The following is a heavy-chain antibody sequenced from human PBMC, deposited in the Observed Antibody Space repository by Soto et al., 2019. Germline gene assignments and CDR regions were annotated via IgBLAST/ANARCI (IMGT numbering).Heavy chain of an antibody. CDR3: AIGFSPGIAVAGPYDY. CDR2: ISYDGSNK. D-gene: IGHD6-19*01. CDR1: GFTFSSYG. J-gene: IGHJ4*02. Sequence: GGSLRLSCAASGFTFSSYGMHWVRQAPGKGLEWVAVISYDGSNKYYADSVKGRFTISRDNSKNTLYLQMNSLRAEDTAVYYCAIGFSPGIAVAGPYDYWGQGTLVTVSS. V-gene: IGHV3-30*03.